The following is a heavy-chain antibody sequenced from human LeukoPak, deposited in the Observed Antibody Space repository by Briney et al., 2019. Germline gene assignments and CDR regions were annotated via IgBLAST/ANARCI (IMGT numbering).Heavy chain of an antibody. CDR2: INHSGNT. V-gene: IGHV4-34*01. D-gene: IGHD2-15*01. Sequence: PSETLSLTCAVYGGSFSGYYWSWIRQAPGKGLEWIGEINHSGNTNYNPSHKSRVTISLDTSKNQFSLKLNSVTAADTAVYYCVTEPGYCTGGRCYGGWFDPWGQGTLVTVSS. CDR3: VTEPGYCTGGRCYGGWFDP. CDR1: GGSFSGYY. J-gene: IGHJ5*02.